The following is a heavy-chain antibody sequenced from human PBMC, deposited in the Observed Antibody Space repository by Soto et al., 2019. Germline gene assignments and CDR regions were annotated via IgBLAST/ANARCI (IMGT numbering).Heavy chain of an antibody. CDR2: ITSDGKSK. Sequence: GGSLRLSCAASGFNFSNHWMHWVRQRPAEGLVWVSRITSDGKSKAYAESVKGRFAISRDNAKNTLYLQMNGLTAEDTAVYYCARESGDWPLNWFDPWGQGTLVTVS. D-gene: IGHD2-21*02. V-gene: IGHV3-74*01. CDR3: ARESGDWPLNWFDP. J-gene: IGHJ5*02. CDR1: GFNFSNHW.